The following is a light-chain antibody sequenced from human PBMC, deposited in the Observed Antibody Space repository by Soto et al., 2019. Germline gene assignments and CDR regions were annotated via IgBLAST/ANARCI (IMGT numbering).Light chain of an antibody. J-gene: IGKJ1*01. CDR2: GAS. CDR3: QQYNTWPRT. Sequence: ETVMTQSPATLSVSPGEGATLSCRASQGVTSNLAWYQQKPGQAPRLLIYGASTRATGIPARFSGSGSGTEFTLTSSSLQSEDFAFYYCQQYNTWPRTFGQGTKVEIK. V-gene: IGKV3-15*01. CDR1: QGVTSN.